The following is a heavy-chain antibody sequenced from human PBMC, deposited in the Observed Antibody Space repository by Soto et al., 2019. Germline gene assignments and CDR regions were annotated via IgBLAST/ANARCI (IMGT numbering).Heavy chain of an antibody. V-gene: IGHV1-3*01. J-gene: IGHJ6*02. D-gene: IGHD4-17*01. CDR1: GYTLTSHR. Sequence: QVQLVQSGSEVKKPGASVKVSCKASGYTLTSHRIHWVRQAPGQGLEWMGWIIVGNGDTKYSQKFQGRVTISRDTSASTAYMELRSLGSEDTAVYYCARDLNGGSYYCGLDVWGQGTTVTFSS. CDR2: IIVGNGDT. CDR3: ARDLNGGSYYCGLDV.